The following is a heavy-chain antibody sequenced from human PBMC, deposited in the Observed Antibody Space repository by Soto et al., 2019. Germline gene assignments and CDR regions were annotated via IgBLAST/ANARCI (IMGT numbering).Heavy chain of an antibody. D-gene: IGHD2-15*01. J-gene: IGHJ4*02. CDR3: AREMVGTNYFDY. CDR1: GLTFSSYS. V-gene: IGHV3-21*01. Sequence: NPGGSLRLSCAASGLTFSSYSMNWVRQAPGKGLEWVSTISSSSHYIYNADSVRGRFTISRDNAKNSLYLQMNSLRAEDTAVYYCAREMVGTNYFDYWGQGTLVTVSS. CDR2: ISSSSHYI.